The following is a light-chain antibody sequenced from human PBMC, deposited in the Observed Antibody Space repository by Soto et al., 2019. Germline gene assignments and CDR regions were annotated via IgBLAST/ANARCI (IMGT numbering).Light chain of an antibody. V-gene: IGLV1-47*02. CDR3: ATWDDSLSGVV. Sequence: QSALTQPPSTSGTPGQRVTISCSGSSSNIGTNYVYWYQRLPEAAPKLLIYANSERPSGVPDRFSGSKSGTSASLAISGLRSEDEADYYCATWDDSLSGVVFGGGTKLTVL. CDR2: ANS. CDR1: SSNIGTNY. J-gene: IGLJ2*01.